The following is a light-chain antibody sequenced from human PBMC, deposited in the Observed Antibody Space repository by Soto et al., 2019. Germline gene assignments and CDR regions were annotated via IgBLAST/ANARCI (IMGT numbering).Light chain of an antibody. V-gene: IGLV7-46*01. CDR2: DTS. CDR3: FLSYSGARPVV. Sequence: QSVVTQAPSLTVSPGGTGTLTCGSSTGPVTSGHWPYWLQQKPGQAPRTLIYDTSKKHSWTPARFSGSLLGGKAALTLSGAQPEDEADYYCFLSYSGARPVVFGGGTQLTVL. CDR1: TGPVTSGHW. J-gene: IGLJ2*01.